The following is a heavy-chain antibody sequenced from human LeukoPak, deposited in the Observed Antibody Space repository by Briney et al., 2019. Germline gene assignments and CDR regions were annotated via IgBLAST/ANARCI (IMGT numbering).Heavy chain of an antibody. J-gene: IGHJ4*02. CDR3: AKVRLYRDHPEIYY. D-gene: IGHD1-14*01. CDR2: TSGSGGRT. V-gene: IGHV3-23*01. CDR1: GFTFSSYA. Sequence: GGSLRLSCVASGFTFSSYAINWVRQAPGKGLEWVSGTSGSGGRTYYADSVKGRFTISRENSKNTLYLQMNSLRAEDTAVYYCAKVRLYRDHPEIYYWGQGTPVAVSS.